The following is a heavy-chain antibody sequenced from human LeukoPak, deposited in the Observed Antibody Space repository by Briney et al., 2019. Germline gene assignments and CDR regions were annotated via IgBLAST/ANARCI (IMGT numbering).Heavy chain of an antibody. CDR3: AKRGLWFGESPYYFDY. CDR2: ISGSGGST. D-gene: IGHD3-10*01. J-gene: IGHJ4*02. V-gene: IGHV3-23*01. CDR1: GFTFSSYA. Sequence: PGGSLRLSCAASGFTFSSYAMSWVRQAPGKGLEWVSAISGSGGSTYYADSVKGRFTISRDNSKDTLYLQMNSLRAEDKAVYYCAKRGLWFGESPYYFDYWGQGTLVTVSS.